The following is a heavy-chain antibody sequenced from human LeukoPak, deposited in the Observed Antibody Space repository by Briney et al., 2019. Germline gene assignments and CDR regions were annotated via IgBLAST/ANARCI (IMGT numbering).Heavy chain of an antibody. Sequence: PSETLSLTCTVSGGSTSSGDYYWSWIRQTPGKGLEWIGYIYYSGSTYYNPSLKSRVTISVDTSKNQFSLKLSSVTAADTAVYYCARGTAAAGTLDYWGQGTLVTVSS. CDR3: ARGTAAAGTLDY. V-gene: IGHV4-30-4*01. D-gene: IGHD6-13*01. CDR2: IYYSGST. J-gene: IGHJ4*02. CDR1: GGSTSSGDYY.